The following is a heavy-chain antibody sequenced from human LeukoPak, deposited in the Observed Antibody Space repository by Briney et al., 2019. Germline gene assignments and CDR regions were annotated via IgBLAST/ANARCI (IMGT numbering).Heavy chain of an antibody. CDR1: GYTFTGYY. J-gene: IGHJ4*02. CDR2: INPNSGGT. CDR3: ASGPPTIVVVITTGDFDS. V-gene: IGHV1-2*02. Sequence: ASVKFSCKASGYTFTGYYIHWVRQAPGQGLEWIGWINPNSGGTNYAQKSQGRVTMTRDTSISTAYMELRRLRSDDRAVYYCASGPPTIVVVITTGDFDSWGQGTLVTVSS. D-gene: IGHD3-22*01.